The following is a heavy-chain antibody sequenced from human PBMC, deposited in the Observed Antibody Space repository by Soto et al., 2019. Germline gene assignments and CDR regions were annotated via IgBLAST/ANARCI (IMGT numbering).Heavy chain of an antibody. J-gene: IGHJ6*02. CDR3: ARHSTMVRGQDYYGMDV. V-gene: IGHV5-51*01. CDR1: GYGFSNFW. Sequence: PGESLKISCKASGYGFSNFWIGWVRHMPGKGLEWLAMIYPGDSDTRYSPSFQGQVTISADTTTTTAYLQWSSLRASDTAIYYCARHSTMVRGQDYYGMDVWGQGTTVTVSS. CDR2: IYPGDSDT. D-gene: IGHD3-10*01.